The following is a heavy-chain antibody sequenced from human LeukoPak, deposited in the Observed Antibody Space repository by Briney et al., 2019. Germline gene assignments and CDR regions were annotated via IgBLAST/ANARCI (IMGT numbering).Heavy chain of an antibody. CDR3: ARDKGDGYNDY. CDR2: IYYSGST. CDR1: GGFISSSSYY. D-gene: IGHD5-24*01. J-gene: IGHJ4*02. Sequence: SETLSLTCTVSGGFISSSSYYWGWIRQPPGKGLEWIGSIYYSGSTYYNSSLKSRVTISVDTSKNQFSLKLSSVTAADTAVYYCARDKGDGYNDYWGQGTPVTVSS. V-gene: IGHV4-39*07.